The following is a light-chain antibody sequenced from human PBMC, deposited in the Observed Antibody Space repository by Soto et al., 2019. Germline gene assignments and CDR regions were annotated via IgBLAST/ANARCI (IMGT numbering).Light chain of an antibody. V-gene: IGKV3-20*01. CDR1: QSVSSGY. CDR2: GAS. CDR3: QHYGNSPT. J-gene: IGKJ1*01. Sequence: EIVLTQSPGTLSLSPGDGATLSCRGSQSVSSGYLAWYQQKPGQAPRLLIYGASRRATGIPDRFSGSGSGTDFTLSISRLEPEDFAVYWCQHYGNSPTFGQGTKVQIK.